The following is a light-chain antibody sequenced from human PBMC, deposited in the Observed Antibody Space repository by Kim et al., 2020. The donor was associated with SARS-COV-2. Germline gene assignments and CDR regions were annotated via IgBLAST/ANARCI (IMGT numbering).Light chain of an antibody. V-gene: IGKV3-11*01. CDR3: QQRSNWPWT. CDR1: QSVGTY. Sequence: LSPGERASLSCWASQSVGTYLAWYQHKPGQAPRLLIHDVSDRATGIPARFRGSGSGTDFTLTISSLEPEDFAVYYCQQRSNWPWTFGQGTKVDIK. J-gene: IGKJ1*01. CDR2: DVS.